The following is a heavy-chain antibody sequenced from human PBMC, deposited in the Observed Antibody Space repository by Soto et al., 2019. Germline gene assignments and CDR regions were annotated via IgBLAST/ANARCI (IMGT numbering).Heavy chain of an antibody. D-gene: IGHD6-6*01. V-gene: IGHV3-23*01. CDR1: GFTFSSYA. J-gene: IGHJ4*02. CDR2: ISGSDDST. CDR3: AKRSSSSTFDY. Sequence: EVQLLESGGGLVQPGESLRLSCAASGFTFSSYAMSWVRQAPGKGLEWVSVISGSDDSTYYGDSVKGRFTNSRDNSKNTLYLQMNSLRAEDTAVYYCAKRSSSSTFDYWGQGTLVTVSS.